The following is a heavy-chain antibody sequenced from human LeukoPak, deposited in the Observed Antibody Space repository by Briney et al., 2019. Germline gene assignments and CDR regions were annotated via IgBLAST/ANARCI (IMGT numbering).Heavy chain of an antibody. CDR1: GYSLIVYY. V-gene: IGHV1-2*02. Sequence: ASVKVSCKASGYSLIVYYMHWIRQAPRQGLEWMGWINPRSGETNYAQKFQGRVTMTRDTSIGTAYMELSRLRSDDTAVYYCASLMVAQDYWGQGTLLTVSS. D-gene: IGHD2-15*01. J-gene: IGHJ4*02. CDR3: ASLMVAQDY. CDR2: INPRSGET.